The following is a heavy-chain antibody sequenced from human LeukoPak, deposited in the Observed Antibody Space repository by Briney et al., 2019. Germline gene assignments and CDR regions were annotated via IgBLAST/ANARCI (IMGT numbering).Heavy chain of an antibody. D-gene: IGHD2-2*01. J-gene: IGHJ3*02. V-gene: IGHV4-30-4*01. CDR1: GGSISSGDYY. CDR3: AREWKDIVVVPAVTGAFDI. Sequence: SETLSLTCTVSGGSISSGDYYWSWIRQPPGKGLEWIGYIYYSGSTYYNPSLKSRVTISVDTSKNQFSLKPSSVTAADTAVYYCAREWKDIVVVPAVTGAFDIWGQGTMVTVSS. CDR2: IYYSGST.